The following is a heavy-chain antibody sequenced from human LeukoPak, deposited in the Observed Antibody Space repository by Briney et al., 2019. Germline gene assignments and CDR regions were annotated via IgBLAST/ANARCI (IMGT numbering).Heavy chain of an antibody. J-gene: IGHJ6*03. V-gene: IGHV4-39*07. Sequence: SETLSLTCTVSGGSISSSSYYWGWIRQPPGKGLEWIGSIYYSGSTYYNPSLKSRVTISVDTSKNQFSLKLSSVTAEDTAVYYCARGVECSSTSCYFSYYYYMDVWGKGTTVTISS. CDR1: GGSISSSSYY. CDR2: IYYSGST. CDR3: ARGVECSSTSCYFSYYYYMDV. D-gene: IGHD2-2*01.